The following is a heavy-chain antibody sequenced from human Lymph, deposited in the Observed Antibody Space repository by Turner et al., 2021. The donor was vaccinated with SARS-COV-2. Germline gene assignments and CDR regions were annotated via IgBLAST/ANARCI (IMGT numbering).Heavy chain of an antibody. CDR1: GYTFTSYW. Sequence: EVQLVQSVAEVKKPGESLTISFKGSGYTFTSYWIGWVRQMPGRGLEGMGIIYPGDSDTRYSPSFQGQVTISADKSISTAYLQWSSLKASDTAMYYCARREWGGSLGHIDYWGQGTLVTVSS. J-gene: IGHJ4*02. V-gene: IGHV5-51*01. CDR2: IYPGDSDT. CDR3: ARREWGGSLGHIDY. D-gene: IGHD3-3*01.